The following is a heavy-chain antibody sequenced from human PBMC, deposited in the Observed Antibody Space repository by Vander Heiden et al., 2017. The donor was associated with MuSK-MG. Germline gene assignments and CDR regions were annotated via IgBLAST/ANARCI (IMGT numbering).Heavy chain of an antibody. CDR2: ISSSSSYI. CDR3: ARDGGPRGYSYGLDFDY. V-gene: IGHV3-21*01. D-gene: IGHD5-18*01. J-gene: IGHJ4*02. CDR1: GFTFSSYS. Sequence: EVQLVESGGGLVKPGGSLRLSCAASGFTFSSYSMNWVRQAPGKGLEWVSSISSSSSYIYYADSVKGRFTISRDNAKNSLYLQMNSLRAEDTAVYYCARDGGPRGYSYGLDFDYWGQGTLVTVSS.